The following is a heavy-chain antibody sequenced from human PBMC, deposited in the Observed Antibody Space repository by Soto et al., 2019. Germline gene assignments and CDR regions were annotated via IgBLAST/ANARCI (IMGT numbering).Heavy chain of an antibody. V-gene: IGHV4-34*01. CDR3: ARDRLPYYYDSSGYYFDY. D-gene: IGHD3-22*01. CDR1: GGSFSGYY. Sequence: SETLSLTCAVYGGSFSGYYWSWIRQPPGKGLEWIGEINHSGSTNYNPSLKSRVTISVDTSKNQFSLKLSSVTAADTAVYYCARDRLPYYYDSSGYYFDYWGQGTLVTVS. CDR2: INHSGST. J-gene: IGHJ4*02.